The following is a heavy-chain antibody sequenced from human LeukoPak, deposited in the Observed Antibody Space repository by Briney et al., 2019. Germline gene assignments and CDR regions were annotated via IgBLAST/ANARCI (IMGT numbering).Heavy chain of an antibody. CDR1: GGSFRGYY. D-gene: IGHD2-2*02. Sequence: PSETLSLTCAVYGGSFRGYYWSWIRQPPGKGLEWIGEINHSGSSNYNPSLKSRVTISLDTSKNQFSLNLSSVTAADTAVYYCAREGYCSGTSCYNFNYWGRGTLVTVSS. J-gene: IGHJ4*02. CDR3: AREGYCSGTSCYNFNY. V-gene: IGHV4-34*01. CDR2: INHSGSS.